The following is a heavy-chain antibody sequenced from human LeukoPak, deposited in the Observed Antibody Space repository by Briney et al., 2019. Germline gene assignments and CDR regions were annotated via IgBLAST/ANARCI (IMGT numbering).Heavy chain of an antibody. Sequence: SETLSLTCTGSGGSISSYYWSWIRQPPGKGLEWIGYIYYSGSTNYNPSLKSRVTISVDTSKNQFSLTLSSVTAADTVVYYCARDRGGYSSGFYYYMDVWGKGTTVTVSS. CDR3: ARDRGGYSSGFYYYMDV. D-gene: IGHD5-18*01. V-gene: IGHV4-59*01. J-gene: IGHJ6*03. CDR1: GGSISSYY. CDR2: IYYSGST.